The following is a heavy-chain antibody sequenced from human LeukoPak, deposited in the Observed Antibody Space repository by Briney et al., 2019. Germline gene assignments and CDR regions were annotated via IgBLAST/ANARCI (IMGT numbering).Heavy chain of an antibody. CDR2: IYYSGST. V-gene: IGHV4-39*01. D-gene: IGHD4-17*01. J-gene: IGHJ4*02. CDR1: GGSISSSSYY. CDR3: ARHGRDGDYVAY. Sequence: KTSETLSPTCTVSGGSISSSSYYWGWIRQPPGKGLEWIGSIYYSGSTYYNPSLKSRVTISVDTSKNQFSLKLSSVTAADTAVYYCARHGRDGDYVAYWGQGTLVTVSS.